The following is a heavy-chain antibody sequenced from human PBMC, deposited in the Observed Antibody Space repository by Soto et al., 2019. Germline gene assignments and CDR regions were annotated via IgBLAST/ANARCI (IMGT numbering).Heavy chain of an antibody. CDR1: GGTFSTYA. D-gene: IGHD3-22*01. CDR3: ARSQDSSGYWNNCFDP. Sequence: QVQLVLSGAEVKMPGSSVKVSCKASGGTFSTYAMTWVRQAPGQGLEWMGGIIPIFGTANYPQKFQGRVTITADESTSTAYMELSSLRSEDTAVYYCARSQDSSGYWNNCFDPWGQGTLVTVSS. V-gene: IGHV1-69*01. J-gene: IGHJ5*02. CDR2: IIPIFGTA.